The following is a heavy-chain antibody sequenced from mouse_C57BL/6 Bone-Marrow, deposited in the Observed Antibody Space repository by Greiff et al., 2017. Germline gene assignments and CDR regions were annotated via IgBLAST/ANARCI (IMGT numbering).Heavy chain of an antibody. D-gene: IGHD2-1*01. CDR3: AHGNYFYWYCAV. CDR2: IDPNSGGT. CDR1: GYTFTSSW. V-gene: IGHV1-72*01. J-gene: IGHJ1*03. Sequence: QVQLQQPGAELVKPGASVKLSCKASGYTFTSSWMHWVKQRPGRGLEWIGRIDPNSGGTKYNEKFKSKATLTVDKPSSTAYMQLSSLTSEDSAVDHCAHGNYFYWYCAVWGTGTTVTGPS.